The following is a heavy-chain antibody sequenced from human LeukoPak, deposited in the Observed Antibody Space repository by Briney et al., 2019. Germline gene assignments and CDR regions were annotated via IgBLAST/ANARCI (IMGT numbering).Heavy chain of an antibody. CDR1: GGSISSGGYY. Sequence: SETLSLTCTVSGGSISSGGYYWSWIRQHPGKGLEWIGYIYYSGSTYYNPSLKSRVTISVDTSKNQSSLKLSSVTAADTAVYYCARVDDYGSGLYNWFDPWGQGTLVTVSS. CDR3: ARVDDYGSGLYNWFDP. CDR2: IYYSGST. V-gene: IGHV4-31*03. J-gene: IGHJ5*02. D-gene: IGHD3-10*01.